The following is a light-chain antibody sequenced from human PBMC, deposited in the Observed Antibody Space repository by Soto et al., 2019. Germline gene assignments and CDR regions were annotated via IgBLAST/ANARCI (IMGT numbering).Light chain of an antibody. CDR3: QQYNAYPWT. J-gene: IGKJ1*01. V-gene: IGKV1-5*03. CDR2: KAS. Sequence: DIQMTQSPSTLSASVGDGVTITWRASQSISSWLAWYQQKPGKAPKLLIYKASTLESGVPSNFSGSGSGTEFTLTISSLQPEDFATYYCQQYNAYPWTFGQGTKVDIK. CDR1: QSISSW.